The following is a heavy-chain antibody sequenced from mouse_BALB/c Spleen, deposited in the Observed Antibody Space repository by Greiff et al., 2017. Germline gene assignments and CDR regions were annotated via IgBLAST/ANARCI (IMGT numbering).Heavy chain of an antibody. CDR1: GYTFTSYW. Sequence: QVQLQQSGAELAKPGASVKMSCKASGYTFTSYWMHWVKQRPGQGLEWIGYINPSTGYTEYNQKFKDKATLTADKSSSTAYMQLSSLTSEDSAVYYCARSEGTTVVAKGDYYAMDYWGQGTSVTVSS. J-gene: IGHJ4*01. V-gene: IGHV1-7*01. D-gene: IGHD1-1*01. CDR2: INPSTGYT. CDR3: ARSEGTTVVAKGDYYAMDY.